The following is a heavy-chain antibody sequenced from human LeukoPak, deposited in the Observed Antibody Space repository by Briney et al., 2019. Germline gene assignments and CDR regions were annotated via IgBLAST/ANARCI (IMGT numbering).Heavy chain of an antibody. D-gene: IGHD3-22*01. CDR1: GYTFTSYG. Sequence: ASVKVSCTASGYTFTSYGISWVRQAPGQGLEWMGWNSAYNGNTNYAQKLQGRVTMTTDTSTSTAYMELRSLRSDDTAVYYCASVFPAYYDSSGYPYWGQGTLVTVSS. CDR3: ASVFPAYYDSSGYPY. J-gene: IGHJ4*02. V-gene: IGHV1-18*01. CDR2: NSAYNGNT.